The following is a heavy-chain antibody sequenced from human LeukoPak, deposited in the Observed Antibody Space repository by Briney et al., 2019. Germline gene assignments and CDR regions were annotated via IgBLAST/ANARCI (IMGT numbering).Heavy chain of an antibody. D-gene: IGHD3-10*01. Sequence: GGSLRLSCAASGFTFSNAWMSWVRQAPGKGLEWVSRIKSKTDGGTTDYAAPVKGRFTISRDDSKNTLYLQMNSLKTEDTAVYYRTTYYYGSGSYNPMDVWGQGTTVTVSS. J-gene: IGHJ6*02. CDR3: TTYYYGSGSYNPMDV. CDR1: GFTFSNAW. V-gene: IGHV3-15*01. CDR2: IKSKTDGGTT.